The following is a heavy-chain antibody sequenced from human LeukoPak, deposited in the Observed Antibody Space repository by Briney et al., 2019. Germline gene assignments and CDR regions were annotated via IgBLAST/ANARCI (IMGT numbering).Heavy chain of an antibody. J-gene: IGHJ2*01. CDR2: IFYSGST. V-gene: IGHV4-39*01. CDR1: GGSISTSSYY. Sequence: AQTLSLTCTISGGSISTSSYYWGWIRQPPGKGLEWIGSIFYSGSTYYNPSLKSRVTISVDTSKNQFSLNLSSVTAADTAVYYCARPASVTTSFWYFDLWGRGTLVTVSS. D-gene: IGHD4-17*01. CDR3: ARPASVTTSFWYFDL.